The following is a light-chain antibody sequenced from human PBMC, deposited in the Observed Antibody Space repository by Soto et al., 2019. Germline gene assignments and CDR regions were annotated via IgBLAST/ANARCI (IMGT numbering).Light chain of an antibody. CDR3: CSYAGSYTHYV. CDR2: DVS. Sequence: QSALTQPRSVSGSPGQSITISCTGTSSDVGGYNYVSWYRQHPGKAPKLMIYDVSTRPSGVPDRFSGSKSGNTGSLTISGLQAEDEADYYCCSYAGSYTHYVFGTGTKLTVL. V-gene: IGLV2-11*01. J-gene: IGLJ1*01. CDR1: SSDVGGYNY.